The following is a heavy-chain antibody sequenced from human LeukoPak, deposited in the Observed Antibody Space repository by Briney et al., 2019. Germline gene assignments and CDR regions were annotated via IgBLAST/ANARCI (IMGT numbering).Heavy chain of an antibody. V-gene: IGHV3-23*01. J-gene: IGHJ4*02. Sequence: GGSLRLSCSASGFTFGDYAMNWVRQTPGKGLEWISTITGSGSNTYYAASVKGRFTISRDNSKDTLYLQLDSLRAEDTAMYYCARDPSVAGMGRGYFDYWGQGILVTVSS. CDR1: GFTFGDYA. CDR3: ARDPSVAGMGRGYFDY. CDR2: ITGSGSNT. D-gene: IGHD6-19*01.